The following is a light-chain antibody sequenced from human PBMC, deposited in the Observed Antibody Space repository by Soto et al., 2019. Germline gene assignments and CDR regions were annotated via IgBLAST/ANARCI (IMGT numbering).Light chain of an antibody. CDR3: GTWAGSLSDGRV. J-gene: IGLJ1*01. CDR1: TSNIGNNH. V-gene: IGLV1-51*01. CDR2: DNN. Sequence: QSVLAQPPSVSAAPGQNVTISCSGSTSNIGNNHVSWYQQLPGAAPKLLIYDNNKRPSGVPDRISGSKSGTSATLGITGLQPGDEADYYCGTWAGSLSDGRVFGTGTKVTVL.